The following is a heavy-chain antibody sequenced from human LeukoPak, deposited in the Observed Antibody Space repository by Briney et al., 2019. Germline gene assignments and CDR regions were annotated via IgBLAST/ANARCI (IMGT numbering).Heavy chain of an antibody. V-gene: IGHV3-9*01. CDR2: LTWNGGVI. CDR1: GFTFDDYA. J-gene: IGHJ6*02. CDR3: ARSWLVYYWYYGMDV. Sequence: GRSLRLSCAASGFTFDDYAMHWVRQAPGKGLEWVAALTWNGGVIGYADSAKGRFTISRDNAKNSLYLQMNSLRAEDTAVYYCARSWLVYYWYYGMDVWGQGTTVTVSS. D-gene: IGHD5/OR15-5a*01.